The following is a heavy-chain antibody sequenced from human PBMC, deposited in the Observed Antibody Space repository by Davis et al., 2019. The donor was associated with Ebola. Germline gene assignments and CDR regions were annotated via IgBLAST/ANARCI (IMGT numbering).Heavy chain of an antibody. CDR1: GFTFSDYG. J-gene: IGHJ6*02. Sequence: GESLKISCAASGFTFSDYGMHWVRQAPGKGLEWVAAMYYDGGNKLYADSVKGRFTISRDNSKNTLHLQMNSRRAEDTAVYYCARDIVTSFELVTYGMDVWGQGTTVTVSS. V-gene: IGHV3-33*01. CDR3: ARDIVTSFELVTYGMDV. D-gene: IGHD3-3*01. CDR2: MYYDGGNK.